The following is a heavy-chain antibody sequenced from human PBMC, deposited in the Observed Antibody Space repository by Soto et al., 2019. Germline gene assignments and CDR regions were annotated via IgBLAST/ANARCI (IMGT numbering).Heavy chain of an antibody. CDR2: IIPIFGTA. D-gene: IGHD1-20*01. Sequence: SVKVSCKASGGTFSSYAISWVRQAPGQGLEWMGGIIPIFGTANYAQKFQGRVTITADKSTSTAYMELSSLRSEDTAVYYCARDLSITGKPTPSMYYFDYWGQGTLVTVSS. CDR3: ARDLSITGKPTPSMYYFDY. CDR1: GGTFSSYA. J-gene: IGHJ4*02. V-gene: IGHV1-69*06.